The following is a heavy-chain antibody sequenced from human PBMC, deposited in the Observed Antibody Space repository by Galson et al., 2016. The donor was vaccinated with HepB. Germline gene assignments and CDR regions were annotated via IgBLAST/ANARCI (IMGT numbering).Heavy chain of an antibody. D-gene: IGHD3-22*01. Sequence: AWIGSIYYSGSTYYNASLKSRVTISVDTSKNQFSLKLSSVTAADTALYYCARHDSYSYDSSVLGGMDVWGQGTTVTVSS. V-gene: IGHV4-39*01. CDR2: IYYSGST. CDR3: ARHDSYSYDSSVLGGMDV. J-gene: IGHJ6*02.